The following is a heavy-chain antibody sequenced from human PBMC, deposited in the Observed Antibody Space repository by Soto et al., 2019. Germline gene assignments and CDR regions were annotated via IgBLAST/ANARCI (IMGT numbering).Heavy chain of an antibody. D-gene: IGHD6-13*01. J-gene: IGHJ5*02. CDR1: GGSTSNYY. V-gene: IGHV4-59*01. CDR2: IYYSGST. CDR3: AREPPAAGENWFDP. Sequence: SETLSLTCTVSGGSTSNYYWNWIRQPPGKGLEWIGYIYYSGSTNYNPSLKSRVTISIDTSKNQFSLKLSSVTAADTAVYYCAREPPAAGENWFDPWGQGTLVTVSS.